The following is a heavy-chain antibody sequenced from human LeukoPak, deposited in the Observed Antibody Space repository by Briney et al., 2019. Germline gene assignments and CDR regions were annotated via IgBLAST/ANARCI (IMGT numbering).Heavy chain of an antibody. CDR2: IYYSGST. CDR1: GASISSYY. D-gene: IGHD2-8*01. CDR3: ARQMYLGGMDV. Sequence: SETLSLTCTVSGASISSYYWSWIRQPPGKGLEWIGYIYYSGSTNYNPSLKSRVTISVDTSKTHFSLKLSSVTAADTAVYYCARQMYLGGMDVWGQGTTVTVSS. V-gene: IGHV4-59*08. J-gene: IGHJ6*02.